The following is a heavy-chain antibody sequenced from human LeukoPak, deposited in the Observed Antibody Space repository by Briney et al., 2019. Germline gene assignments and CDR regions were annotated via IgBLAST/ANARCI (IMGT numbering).Heavy chain of an antibody. CDR2: IYTSGST. V-gene: IGHV4-4*07. J-gene: IGHJ5*02. Sequence: PSETLSLTCTVSGGSISGYYWSWIRQPAGKGLEWIGRIYTSGSTNYNPSLTSRVTMSVDTSKNHFSLKLSSVTASDTAVYYCARSPIPLGYCSGGSCYGWFDPWGQGTLVTDSS. D-gene: IGHD2-15*01. CDR1: GGSISGYY. CDR3: ARSPIPLGYCSGGSCYGWFDP.